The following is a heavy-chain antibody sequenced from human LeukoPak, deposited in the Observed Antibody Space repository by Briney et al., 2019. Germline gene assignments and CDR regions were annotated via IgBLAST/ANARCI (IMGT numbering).Heavy chain of an antibody. J-gene: IGHJ6*03. V-gene: IGHV4-39*01. CDR2: IYYSGST. Sequence: PGGSLRLSCAASGFSFSSYWMSWVRQAPGKGLEWIGSIYYSGSTYYNPSLKSRVTISVDTSKNQFSLKVSSVTAADMAVYYCARGYYYMDVWGKGTTVTVSS. CDR1: GFSFSSYW. CDR3: ARGYYYMDV.